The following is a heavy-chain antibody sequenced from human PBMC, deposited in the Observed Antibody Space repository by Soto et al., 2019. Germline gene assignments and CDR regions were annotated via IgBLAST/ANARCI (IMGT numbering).Heavy chain of an antibody. CDR3: ANPYDFWRGLSYYYMDV. V-gene: IGHV3-30*18. D-gene: IGHD3-3*01. Sequence: QVQLVESGGGVVQPGRSLRLSCAASGFTFSSYGMHWVRQAPGKGLEWVAVISYDGSNKYYADSVKGRFTISRDNSKNTLYLQMNSLRAEDKAVYYCANPYDFWRGLSYYYMDVWGKGTTVTVSS. CDR2: ISYDGSNK. CDR1: GFTFSSYG. J-gene: IGHJ6*03.